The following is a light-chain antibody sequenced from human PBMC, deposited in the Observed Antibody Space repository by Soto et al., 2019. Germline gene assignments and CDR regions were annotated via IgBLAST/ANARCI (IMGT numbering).Light chain of an antibody. CDR1: STDIGAYKF. Sequence: QSVLTQPASVSASPGQSITISCTGTSTDIGAYKFVSWYQQHPGKAPKLMIYDVTSRPSGVSNRFSGSKSGNTASLIISGLQAYDEGDYYCISYTVFDTYVFGTGTKLTVL. CDR3: ISYTVFDTYV. J-gene: IGLJ1*01. CDR2: DVT. V-gene: IGLV2-14*03.